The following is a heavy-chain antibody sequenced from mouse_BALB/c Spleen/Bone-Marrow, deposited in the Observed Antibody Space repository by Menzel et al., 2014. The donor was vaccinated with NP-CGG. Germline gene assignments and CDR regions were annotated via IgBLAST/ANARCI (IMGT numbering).Heavy chain of an antibody. J-gene: IGHJ2*01. CDR2: IYPGSGNT. V-gene: IGHV1-63*01. Sequence: VQVVESGTELVRPGTSVKISCKASGYAFTNYWLGWAKQRPGHGLEWIGDIYPGSGNTYYNEKFKGKATLTADKSSSTAYMQLSGLTSEDSAVYFCTRRRSLDYWGQGTTLTDSS. CDR3: TRRRSLDY. CDR1: GYAFTNYW.